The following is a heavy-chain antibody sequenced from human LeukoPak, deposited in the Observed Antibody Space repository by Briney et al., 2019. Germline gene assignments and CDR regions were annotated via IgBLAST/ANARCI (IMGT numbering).Heavy chain of an antibody. V-gene: IGHV3-21*04. Sequence: GGSLRLSCAASGFTLSSHSMNWVRQAPGKGLEWVASISSSSSYIYYADSVKGRFTISRDNAKSSLFLQMNSLRAEDTAVYYCARVSWFDELPNYWGQGTLVSVSS. CDR2: ISSSSSYI. CDR3: ARVSWFDELPNY. CDR1: GFTLSSHS. D-gene: IGHD3-10*01. J-gene: IGHJ4*02.